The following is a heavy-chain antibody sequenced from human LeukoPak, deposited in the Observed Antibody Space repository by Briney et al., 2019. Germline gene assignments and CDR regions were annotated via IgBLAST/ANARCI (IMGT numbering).Heavy chain of an antibody. CDR1: GFTFSSYS. Sequence: GGSLRLSCAAPGFTFSSYSMNWVRQAPGKGLEWVSSISSNSDYIYYADSVKGRFTISRDNAKNSLYLQMNSLRAEDTAMYYCARGVDYWGQGTLVTVSS. CDR3: ARGVDY. J-gene: IGHJ4*02. CDR2: ISSNSDYI. V-gene: IGHV3-21*01.